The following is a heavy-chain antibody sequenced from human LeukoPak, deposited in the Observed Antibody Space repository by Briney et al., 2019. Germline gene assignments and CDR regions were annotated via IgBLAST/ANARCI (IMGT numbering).Heavy chain of an antibody. D-gene: IGHD3-9*01. CDR1: GFTFTNHA. V-gene: IGHV3-64*01. CDR2: ISGNGGST. J-gene: IGHJ6*03. Sequence: GGSLRLSCAASGFTFTNHAMQWVRQAPGKGLEYVSAISGNGGSTYYANSVKGRSTISRDNSKNTVYLQMGSLRPEDMAVYYCARAGVVRYVAWLINYYMDVWGKGTTVTVSS. CDR3: ARAGVVRYVAWLINYYMDV.